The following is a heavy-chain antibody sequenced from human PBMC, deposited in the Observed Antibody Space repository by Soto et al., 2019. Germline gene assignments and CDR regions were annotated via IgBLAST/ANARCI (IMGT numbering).Heavy chain of an antibody. Sequence: SGPTLVNPTQTLTLTCAFSGFSLSTSGVGVGWIRQPPGKALEWLALIYWDDDKRYSPSLKSRLTITKDTSKNQVVLTMTNMDPVDTATYYCARLVDIVTTTTIQNWFDPWGQGTLVTVSS. CDR1: GFSLSTSGVG. J-gene: IGHJ5*02. CDR3: ARLVDIVTTTTIQNWFDP. D-gene: IGHD5-12*01. CDR2: IYWDDDK. V-gene: IGHV2-5*02.